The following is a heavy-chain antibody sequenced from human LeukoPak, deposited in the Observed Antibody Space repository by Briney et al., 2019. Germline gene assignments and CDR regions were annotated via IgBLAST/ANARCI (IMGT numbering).Heavy chain of an antibody. V-gene: IGHV3-11*04. CDR1: GFTFSDYY. D-gene: IGHD3-3*01. Sequence: PGGSLRLSCAASGFTFSDYYMSWIRQAPGKGLEWVSYISSSGSTIYYADSVKGRFTISRDNAKNSLYLQMTSLRAEDTAVYYCARGVTIFGVVTPFDYWGQGTLVTVSS. CDR3: ARGVTIFGVVTPFDY. CDR2: ISSSGSTI. J-gene: IGHJ4*02.